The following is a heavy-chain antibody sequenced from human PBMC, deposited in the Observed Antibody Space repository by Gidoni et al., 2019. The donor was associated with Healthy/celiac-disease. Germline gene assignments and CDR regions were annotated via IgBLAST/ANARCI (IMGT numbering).Heavy chain of an antibody. Sequence: QLQLQESGPGLVKPSETLSLTCTVSGGSISSSSYYWGWIRQPPGKGLEWIGSIYYSGSTYYNPSLKSRVTISVDTSKNQFSLKLSSVTAADTAVYYCARIPRARLLIGWFDPWGQGTLVTVSS. CDR1: GGSISSSSYY. CDR2: IYYSGST. J-gene: IGHJ5*02. D-gene: IGHD2-15*01. CDR3: ARIPRARLLIGWFDP. V-gene: IGHV4-39*01.